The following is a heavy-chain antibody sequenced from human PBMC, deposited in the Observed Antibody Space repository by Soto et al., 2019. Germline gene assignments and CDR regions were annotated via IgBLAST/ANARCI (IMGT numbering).Heavy chain of an antibody. CDR2: IYYTGTT. V-gene: IGHV4-30-4*01. CDR1: GGSLRSDDYY. J-gene: IGHJ4*02. CDR3: VRDHRHSTHHFDS. Sequence: PSETLSLTCTVSGGSLRSDDYYWSWIRQPPGKGLEWSGDIYYTGTTNYNPSLQSRVTLSLDTSKNPFSLKLSSVNAADTPVYYCVRDHRHSTHHFDSSGQVTPVTVSS.